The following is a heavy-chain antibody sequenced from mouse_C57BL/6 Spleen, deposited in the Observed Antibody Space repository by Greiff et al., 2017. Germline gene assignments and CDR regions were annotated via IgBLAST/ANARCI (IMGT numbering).Heavy chain of an antibody. CDR1: GYTFTSYW. D-gene: IGHD1-1*01. V-gene: IGHV1-69*01. J-gene: IGHJ3*01. CDR2: IDPSDSYT. CDR3: ARRGSSYEFAY. Sequence: QVQLQQPGAELVMPGASVKLSCKASGYTFTSYWMHWVKQRPGQGLEWIGEIDPSDSYTNYNQKFKGKSTLTVDKYSSTAYMQLSSLTSEDSAVYYCARRGSSYEFAYWGQGTLVTVSA.